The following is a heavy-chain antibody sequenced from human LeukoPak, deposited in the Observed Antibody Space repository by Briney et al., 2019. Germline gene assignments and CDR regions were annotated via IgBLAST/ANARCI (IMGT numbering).Heavy chain of an antibody. CDR1: GFTFTNAY. Sequence: GGSLRLSCAASGFTFTNAYMSWVRQAPGKGLEWVGRIKSKVDGGIIDYAAPVKGRFTISRDNSKNTLYLQMNSLRAEDTAVYYCAKEVAMIVVGQFDYWGQGTLVTVSS. J-gene: IGHJ4*02. V-gene: IGHV3-15*01. CDR2: IKSKVDGGII. CDR3: AKEVAMIVVGQFDY. D-gene: IGHD3-22*01.